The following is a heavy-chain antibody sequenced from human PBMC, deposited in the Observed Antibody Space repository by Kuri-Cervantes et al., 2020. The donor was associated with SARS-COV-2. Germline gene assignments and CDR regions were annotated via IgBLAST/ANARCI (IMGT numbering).Heavy chain of an antibody. D-gene: IGHD3-3*01. J-gene: IGHJ6*03. Sequence: ETLSLTCAASGFTFSSYSMNWVHQAPGKGLEWVSSISSSSSYIYYADSVKGRFTISRDNGKNSLYLQMNSLRTEDTALYYCAKDMGHLEWLLSGYYYYYMDVWGKGTTVTVSS. CDR1: GFTFSSYS. CDR3: AKDMGHLEWLLSGYYYYYMDV. CDR2: ISSSSSYI. V-gene: IGHV3-21*04.